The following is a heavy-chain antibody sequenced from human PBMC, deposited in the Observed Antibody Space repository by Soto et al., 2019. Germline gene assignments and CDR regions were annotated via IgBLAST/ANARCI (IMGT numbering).Heavy chain of an antibody. D-gene: IGHD3-3*01. J-gene: IGHJ5*02. CDR1: GGSINSGDYY. CDR3: ARQVPSSSIFGVVTNPFDP. CDR2: VYYSGRT. Sequence: PSETLSLTCTVSGGSINSGDYYWSWIRQTTGKGREWIGYVYYSGRTYYNPSLRSRLSRTIDTSKKQFSLKLDSVTAADTAVYPCARQVPSSSIFGVVTNPFDPWGRGTLVTVSS. V-gene: IGHV4-30-4*01.